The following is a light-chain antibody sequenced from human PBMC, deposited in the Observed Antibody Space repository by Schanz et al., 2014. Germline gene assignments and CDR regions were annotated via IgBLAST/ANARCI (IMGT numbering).Light chain of an antibody. CDR1: SSDIGNYNY. V-gene: IGLV2-8*01. CDR2: EVT. J-gene: IGLJ2*01. CDR3: SSYAGSNNLV. Sequence: SALTQPPSASGSPGQSVTISCTGTSSDIGNYNYVSWYQQHPGQAPKLVIYEVTKRPSGVPDRFSGSKSGNTASLTVSGLQAEDEADYYCSSYAGSNNLVFGGGTKLTVL.